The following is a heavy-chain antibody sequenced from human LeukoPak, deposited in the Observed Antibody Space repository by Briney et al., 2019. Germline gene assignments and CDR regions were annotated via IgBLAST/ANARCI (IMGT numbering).Heavy chain of an antibody. CDR2: IYHSGST. Sequence: DPSETLSLTCRVSGGFISTSNWWSWVRQSPGKGLEWIGEIYHSGSTNYNPSLKSRVTISVDKSKNQFSLRLNSVTGADTAVYYCAGKSCWNLDYWGQGTLVAVS. V-gene: IGHV4-4*02. CDR3: AGKSCWNLDY. J-gene: IGHJ4*02. D-gene: IGHD1-1*01. CDR1: GGFISTSNW.